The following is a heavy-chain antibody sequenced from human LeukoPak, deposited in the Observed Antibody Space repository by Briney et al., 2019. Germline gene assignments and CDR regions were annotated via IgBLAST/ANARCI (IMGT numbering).Heavy chain of an antibody. CDR1: GYTFTGYY. D-gene: IGHD6-13*01. Sequence: GASVKVSCKASGYTFTGYYMHWVRQAPGQGLEWMGWINPNSGGTNYAQKFQGRVTMTRDTSISTAYMELSRLRSDDTAVYYCARTDIAAAGYDIDYWGQGTLVTVSS. CDR3: ARTDIAAAGYDIDY. CDR2: INPNSGGT. J-gene: IGHJ4*02. V-gene: IGHV1-2*02.